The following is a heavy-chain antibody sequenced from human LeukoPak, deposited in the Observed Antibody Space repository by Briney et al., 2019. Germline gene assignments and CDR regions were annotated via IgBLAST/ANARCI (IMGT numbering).Heavy chain of an antibody. CDR2: ISSSSSYI. V-gene: IGHV3-21*01. Sequence: GGSLRLSCAASGFSFSSYSMNWVRQAPGKRLEWVSSISSSSSYIYYADSVKGRFTISRDNAKSSLYLQMNSLRAEDTAVYYCAREAEGSGWPYFDYWGQGTLVTVSS. CDR3: AREAEGSGWPYFDY. CDR1: GFSFSSYS. D-gene: IGHD6-19*01. J-gene: IGHJ4*02.